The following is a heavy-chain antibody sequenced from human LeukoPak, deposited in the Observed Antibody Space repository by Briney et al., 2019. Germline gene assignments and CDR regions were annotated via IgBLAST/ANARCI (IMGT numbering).Heavy chain of an antibody. CDR1: RLIFSNYG. CDR2: ISSTSSTV. D-gene: IGHD6-6*01. CDR3: ARGRDSSSSYPGY. V-gene: IGHV3-48*01. Sequence: GGSLRLSCAASRLIFSNYGMSWVRQAPGKGLEWVSYISSTSSTVYYADSVKGRFTISRDNVKNSLYLQMNSLRAEDTAVYYCARGRDSSSSYPGYWGQGTLVTVSS. J-gene: IGHJ4*02.